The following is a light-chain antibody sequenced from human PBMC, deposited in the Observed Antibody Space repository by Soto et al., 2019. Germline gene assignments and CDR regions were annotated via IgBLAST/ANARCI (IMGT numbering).Light chain of an antibody. V-gene: IGLV1-40*01. J-gene: IGLJ1*01. Sequence: KRVTISCTGSSSNIGAGYDVHWYQQLPGTAPKLLIYGNSNRPSGVPDRFSGSKSGTSASLAITGLEAEDEADYYCQSYDSSLSAYVFGTGTKVTVL. CDR2: GNS. CDR3: QSYDSSLSAYV. CDR1: SSNIGAGYD.